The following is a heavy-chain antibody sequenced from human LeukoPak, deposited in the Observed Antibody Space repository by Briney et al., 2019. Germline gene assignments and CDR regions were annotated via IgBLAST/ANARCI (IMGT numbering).Heavy chain of an antibody. Sequence: SETLSLTCAVSGGSISSSNWWSWVRQPPGQGLEWIGEIYHSGSTNYNPSLKSRVTISVDKSKNQFSLKLSSVTAADTAVYYCARSSLLYYDILTGRYYFDYWGQGTLVTVSS. CDR3: ARSSLLYYDILTGRYYFDY. J-gene: IGHJ4*02. CDR2: IYHSGST. V-gene: IGHV4-4*02. D-gene: IGHD3-9*01. CDR1: GGSISSSNW.